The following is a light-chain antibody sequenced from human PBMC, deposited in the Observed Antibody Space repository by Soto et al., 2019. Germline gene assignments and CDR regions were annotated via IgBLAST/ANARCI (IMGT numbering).Light chain of an antibody. CDR1: QSVSSN. Sequence: EIVMTQSPVTLSVSPGERAILSCRASQSVSSNLAWYQQKPGQAPRLLIYGASTRATGIPARFSGWGSGTEFTLTISSLQSEDFALYYCQQYNTWPPFTFGPGTTVDIK. CDR3: QQYNTWPPFT. J-gene: IGKJ3*01. V-gene: IGKV3-15*01. CDR2: GAS.